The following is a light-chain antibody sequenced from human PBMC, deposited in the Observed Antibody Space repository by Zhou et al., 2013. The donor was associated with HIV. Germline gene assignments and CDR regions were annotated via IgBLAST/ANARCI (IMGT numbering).Light chain of an antibody. V-gene: IGKV1-39*01. CDR3: QQSYTSPVYT. CDR2: AAD. Sequence: DIQMTQSPSSLSASAGDRVTITCRASQTINNYLNWYQQKPGRAPTLLIYAADTLQSGVPSRFSGSGSGTDFTLTISSLQPEDFATYYCQQSYTSPVYTFGQGTKVEIK. CDR1: QTINNY. J-gene: IGKJ2*01.